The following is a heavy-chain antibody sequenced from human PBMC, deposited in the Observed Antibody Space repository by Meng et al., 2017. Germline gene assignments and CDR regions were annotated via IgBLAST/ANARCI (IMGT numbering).Heavy chain of an antibody. V-gene: IGHV1-18*01. CDR3: ARDGLRYFDWSNSPFDY. CDR1: GYTFTSYG. CDR2: ISAYNGNT. J-gene: IGHJ4*02. Sequence: ASVKVSCKASGYTFTSYGISWVRQAHGQGLEWMGWISAYNGNTKYALKLQGRVTMTTDTSTSTAYIGLRSLRSDDTAVYYCARDGLRYFDWSNSPFDYWGQGTLVTVSS. D-gene: IGHD3-9*01.